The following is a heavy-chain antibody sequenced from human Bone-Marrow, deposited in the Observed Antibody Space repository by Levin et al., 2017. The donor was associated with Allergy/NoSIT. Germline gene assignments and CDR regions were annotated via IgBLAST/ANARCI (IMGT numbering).Heavy chain of an antibody. CDR2: IYYSGST. CDR3: ASGDIVVVDDAFDI. D-gene: IGHD2-2*01. Sequence: SETLSLTCTVSGGSISSSSYYWGWIRQPPGTGLEWIGSIYYSGSTYYNPSLKSRVTISVDTSKNQFSLKLSSVTAADTAVYYCASGDIVVVDDAFDIWGQGTMVTVSS. J-gene: IGHJ3*02. V-gene: IGHV4-39*01. CDR1: GGSISSSSYY.